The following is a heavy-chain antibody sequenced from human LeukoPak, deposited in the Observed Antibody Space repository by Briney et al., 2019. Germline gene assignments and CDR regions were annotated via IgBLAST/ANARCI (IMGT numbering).Heavy chain of an antibody. CDR2: INTDGSST. V-gene: IGHV3-74*01. J-gene: IGHJ3*01. CDR1: GFTFSNYW. CDR3: VRGREGRD. Sequence: GGSLRLSCAASGFTFSNYWMHWVRQAPGTGLVWVSHINTDGSSTNYADSVKGRFTISRDNAKNTVDLQMNSLRAEDTAVYYCVRGREGRDWGQGTMVTVSS.